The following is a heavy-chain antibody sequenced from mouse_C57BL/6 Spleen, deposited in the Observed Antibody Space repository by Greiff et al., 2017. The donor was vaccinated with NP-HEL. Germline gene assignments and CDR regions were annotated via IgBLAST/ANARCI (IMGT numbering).Heavy chain of an antibody. Sequence: QVQLQQPGAELVRPGTSVKLSCKASGYTFTSYWMHWVKQRPGQGLEWIGVIDPSDSYTNYNQKFKGKATLTVDTSSSTAYMQLSSLTSEDSAVYYCARSLDSSDDWGQGTTLTVSS. CDR3: ARSLDSSDD. CDR2: IDPSDSYT. V-gene: IGHV1-59*01. CDR1: GYTFTSYW. J-gene: IGHJ2*01. D-gene: IGHD3-2*02.